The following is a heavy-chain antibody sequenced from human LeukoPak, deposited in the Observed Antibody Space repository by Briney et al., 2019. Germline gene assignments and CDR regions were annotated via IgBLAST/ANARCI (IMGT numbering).Heavy chain of an antibody. CDR3: ARGTTINNFDY. D-gene: IGHD5-12*01. J-gene: IGHJ4*02. CDR2: ISRSGSST. CDR1: GFTLSSYE. V-gene: IGHV3-48*03. Sequence: GGSLRLSCAASGFTLSSYEMNWVRPAPGKGLEWVSYISRSGSSTHYVDSAKGRLTISRDNAKNSLYLQMNSLRAEDTAVYYCARGTTINNFDYWGQGTLVTVSS.